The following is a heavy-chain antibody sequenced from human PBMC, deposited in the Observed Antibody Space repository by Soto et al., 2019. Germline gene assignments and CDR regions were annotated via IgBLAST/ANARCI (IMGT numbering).Heavy chain of an antibody. Sequence: SETLSLTCTVSGGSISSGGYSWTWLRQSPGKGLEWIGYTYQSGSAFYNPSLKGRVTISVDRSKNQFSLNLTSVTAADTAVYYCARDYYGMDVWGQGTTVTVSS. CDR2: TYQSGSA. V-gene: IGHV4-30-2*06. J-gene: IGHJ6*02. CDR3: ARDYYGMDV. CDR1: GGSISSGGYS.